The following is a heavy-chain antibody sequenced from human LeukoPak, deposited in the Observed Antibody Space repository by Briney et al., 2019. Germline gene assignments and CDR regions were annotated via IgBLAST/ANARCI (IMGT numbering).Heavy chain of an antibody. Sequence: ASVKVSCKASGGTFSSYAISWVRQPPAQGLEWMGRIIPILGIANYAQKFQGRVTITADKSTSTAYMELSSLRSEDTAVYYCARDPTYCGGDCSSDYWGQGTLVTVSS. J-gene: IGHJ4*02. CDR3: ARDPTYCGGDCSSDY. D-gene: IGHD2-21*02. CDR2: IIPILGIA. V-gene: IGHV1-69*04. CDR1: GGTFSSYA.